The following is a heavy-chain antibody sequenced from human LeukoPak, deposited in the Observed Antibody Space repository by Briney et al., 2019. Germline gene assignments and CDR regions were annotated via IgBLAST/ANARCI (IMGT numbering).Heavy chain of an antibody. CDR3: ARGLVPAAVEFDY. CDR2: ISSSSKYI. CDR1: GFTFRSYS. J-gene: IGHJ4*02. D-gene: IGHD2-2*01. Sequence: GGSLRLSCADSGFTFRSYSMNWVRQAPGKGLKWVSSISSSSKYIYYADSVKGRFTISRDNAKNSLYLQMNSLRAEDTATYYCARGLVPAAVEFDYWGQGTLVTVSS. V-gene: IGHV3-21*01.